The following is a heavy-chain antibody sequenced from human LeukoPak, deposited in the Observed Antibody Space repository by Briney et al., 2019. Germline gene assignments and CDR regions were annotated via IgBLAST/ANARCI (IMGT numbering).Heavy chain of an antibody. J-gene: IGHJ6*03. CDR2: IIPIFGTA. Sequence: ASVNVSCKASGGTFSSYAISWVRQAPGQGLEWMGGIIPIFGTANYAQKFQGRVTITTDESTSTAYMELSSLRSEDTAVYYCAIGLRAATYDYYYYYMDVWGKGTTVTVSS. D-gene: IGHD2-15*01. V-gene: IGHV1-69*05. CDR3: AIGLRAATYDYYYYYMDV. CDR1: GGTFSSYA.